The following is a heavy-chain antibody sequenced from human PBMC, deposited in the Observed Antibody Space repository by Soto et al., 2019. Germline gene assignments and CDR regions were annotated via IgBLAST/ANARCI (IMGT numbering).Heavy chain of an antibody. CDR2: ISAYNGNT. Sequence: ASVKVSCKASGYTFTSYGISWVRQAPGQRLEWMGWISAYNGNTNYAQKLQGRVTMTTDTSTSTAYMELRSLRSDDTAVYYCARDGTSHDFWSGYYKNPYYFDYWGQGTLVTVSS. CDR3: ARDGTSHDFWSGYYKNPYYFDY. V-gene: IGHV1-18*04. D-gene: IGHD3-3*01. CDR1: GYTFTSYG. J-gene: IGHJ4*02.